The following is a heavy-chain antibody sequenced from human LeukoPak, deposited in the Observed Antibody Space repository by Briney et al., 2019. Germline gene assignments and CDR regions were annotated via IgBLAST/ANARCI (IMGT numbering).Heavy chain of an antibody. CDR1: GYIFTDYH. V-gene: IGHV1-2*06. Sequence: ASVKVSCKASGYIFTDYHIHWVRQAPGQGLEWMGRINPNSGGTTYAQKFQDRVTMTRDTSINTTYMELSRLNSDDTAIYYCATPGGILWFGDQDGMDVWGHGTTVAVSS. J-gene: IGHJ6*02. CDR3: ATPGGILWFGDQDGMDV. CDR2: INPNSGGT. D-gene: IGHD3-10*01.